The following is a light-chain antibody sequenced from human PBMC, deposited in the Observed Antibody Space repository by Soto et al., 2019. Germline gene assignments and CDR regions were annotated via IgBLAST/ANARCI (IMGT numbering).Light chain of an antibody. CDR2: EVT. V-gene: IGLV2-14*02. Sequence: QSAPTQPASVSGSPGQSITISCTGTRNDVGRFDLVSWYQQHPGKAPKLLISEVTKRPSGVSKRFSGSKSGNTASLTISGLQAEDEADYYCSSFTNNNTPHVVFGGGTKVTVL. CDR3: SSFTNNNTPHVV. CDR1: RNDVGRFDL. J-gene: IGLJ2*01.